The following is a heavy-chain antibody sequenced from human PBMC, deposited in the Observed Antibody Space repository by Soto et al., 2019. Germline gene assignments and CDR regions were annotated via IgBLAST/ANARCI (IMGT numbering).Heavy chain of an antibody. CDR2: INLSGGTT. Sequence: ASVKVSCKASGYTFTSYYIHWARQAPGQGLEWMGIINLSGGTTTYAQKFQGRVTMTRDTSTSTVYMGLSSLRSEDTAVYYCARRSFSSGWDFDYWGQGTLVTVSS. CDR1: GYTFTSYY. J-gene: IGHJ4*02. D-gene: IGHD6-19*01. CDR3: ARRSFSSGWDFDY. V-gene: IGHV1-46*01.